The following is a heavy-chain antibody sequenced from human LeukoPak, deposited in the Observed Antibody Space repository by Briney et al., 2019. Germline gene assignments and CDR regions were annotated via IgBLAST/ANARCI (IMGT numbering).Heavy chain of an antibody. Sequence: SETLSLTCTVSGGSISNYYWSWIRQPPGKGLEWIGYIYYSGRTRYNPSLKSPVTISVDTSKNQFSLKLSSVTAADTAVYYCARHRYYYGSGSYPTSDFDYWGQGTLVTVSS. D-gene: IGHD3-10*01. CDR3: ARHRYYYGSGSYPTSDFDY. CDR1: GGSISNYY. J-gene: IGHJ4*02. V-gene: IGHV4-59*08. CDR2: IYYSGRT.